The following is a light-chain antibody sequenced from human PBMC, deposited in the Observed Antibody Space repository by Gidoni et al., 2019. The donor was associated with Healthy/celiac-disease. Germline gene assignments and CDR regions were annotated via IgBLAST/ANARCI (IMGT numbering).Light chain of an antibody. Sequence: EIVMTQSPATLSVSPGERVTLSCRASQSVSSNLAWYQQKPGQAPRLLIYGASIGATGIPARFSGSGSGTDFTLTINSLQSEDFAVYYCQQYNNWLWTFGQGTKVEIK. CDR1: QSVSSN. CDR2: GAS. J-gene: IGKJ1*01. V-gene: IGKV3-15*01. CDR3: QQYNNWLWT.